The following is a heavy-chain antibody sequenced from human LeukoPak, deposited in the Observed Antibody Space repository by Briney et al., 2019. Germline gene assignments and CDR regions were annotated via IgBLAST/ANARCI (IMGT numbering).Heavy chain of an antibody. CDR3: AREQWLAANWFDP. CDR1: GVSVSSTSYY. V-gene: IGHV4-61*01. J-gene: IGHJ5*02. Sequence: SETLSLTCTVSGVSVSSTSYYWNWIRQPPGKGLQWIGYIHYSGSTNDNPSLKGRVTISVDTSKNQFSLRLSSVTAADTAVYYCAREQWLAANWFDPWGQGTLVAVSS. D-gene: IGHD6-19*01. CDR2: IHYSGST.